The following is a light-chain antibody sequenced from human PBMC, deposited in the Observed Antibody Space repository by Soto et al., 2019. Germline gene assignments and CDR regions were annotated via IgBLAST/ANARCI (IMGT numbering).Light chain of an antibody. Sequence: EIVLTQSPATLSLSPGERATLSCMAIQSVSSYLAWYQQKPGQAPRLLIYDASNRATGIPARFSGSGSGTDFTLTISSLEPEDFAVYYCQQRSNWPRGITVGQGTRLEIK. J-gene: IGKJ5*01. V-gene: IGKV3-11*01. CDR2: DAS. CDR3: QQRSNWPRGIT. CDR1: QSVSSY.